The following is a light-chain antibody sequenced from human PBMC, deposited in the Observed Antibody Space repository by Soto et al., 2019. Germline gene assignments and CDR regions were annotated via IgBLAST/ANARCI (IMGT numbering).Light chain of an antibody. CDR3: QPSYSTPDT. V-gene: IGKV1-39*01. CDR1: QSISSS. CDR2: AAS. J-gene: IGKJ2*01. Sequence: DIQMTQSPSSLSASVGDRVTITCRASQSISSSLHWYQHKPGKAPRLLIYAASSLQSGVPSRFSGRGSVTDFTLTIRSLRPEDFATYFCQPSYSTPDTFGQGTKLEIK.